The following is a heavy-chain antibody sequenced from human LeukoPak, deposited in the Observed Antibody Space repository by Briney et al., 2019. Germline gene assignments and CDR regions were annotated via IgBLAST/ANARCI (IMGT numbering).Heavy chain of an antibody. J-gene: IGHJ6*04. CDR1: GLTFSSYE. V-gene: IGHV3-48*03. CDR2: ISSSGTTI. Sequence: QAGGCLRPSCAASGLTFSSYEMNCVRQEPGDWLEWVSYISSSGTTIYYADSVKGRFTISRDNAKNSLYLQMNSLRAEDTAVYYCAELGITMIGGVWGKGTTVTISS. CDR3: AELGITMIGGV. D-gene: IGHD3-10*02.